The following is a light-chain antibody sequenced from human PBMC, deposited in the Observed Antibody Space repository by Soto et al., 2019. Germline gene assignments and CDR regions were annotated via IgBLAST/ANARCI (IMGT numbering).Light chain of an antibody. CDR1: SSDVGAYNY. CDR3: SSYTSSSTPL. V-gene: IGLV2-14*01. J-gene: IGLJ2*01. CDR2: DVS. Sequence: QSALTQPASVSGSPGRSITISCTGTSSDVGAYNYVSWDQQYPGKAPKLMIYDVSNRPSGVSNRFSGSKSGNTAYLTISGLQAEDEADYYFSSYTSSSTPLLGGGTKLTVL.